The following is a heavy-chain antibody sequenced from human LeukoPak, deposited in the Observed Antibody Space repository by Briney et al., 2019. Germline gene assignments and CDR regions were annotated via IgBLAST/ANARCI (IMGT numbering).Heavy chain of an antibody. D-gene: IGHD4-4*01. J-gene: IGHJ6*02. CDR2: ISSSSSTI. CDR3: AGYRYGMDV. Sequence: GGSLRLSCAASGFTFSSYAMHWVRQAPGKGLEWVSYISSSSSTIYYADSVKGRFTISRDNAKNSLYLQMNSLRAEDTAVYYCAGYRYGMDVWGQGTTVTVSS. V-gene: IGHV3-48*01. CDR1: GFTFSSYA.